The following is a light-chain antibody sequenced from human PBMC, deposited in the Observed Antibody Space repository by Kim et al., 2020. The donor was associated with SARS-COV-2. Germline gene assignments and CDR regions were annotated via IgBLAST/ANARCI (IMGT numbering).Light chain of an antibody. V-gene: IGLV3-19*01. CDR3: NSRDSSGNHWV. Sequence: SSELTQDPAVSVALGQTVRITCQGDSLRSYYASWYQQKPGQAPVLVIYGKNNRPSGIPDRFSGSSSGNTASLTITGAKAEDEADYYCNSRDSSGNHWVFG. J-gene: IGLJ3*02. CDR1: SLRSYY. CDR2: GKN.